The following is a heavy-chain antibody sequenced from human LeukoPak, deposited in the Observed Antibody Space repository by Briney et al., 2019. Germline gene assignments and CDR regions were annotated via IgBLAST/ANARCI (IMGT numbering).Heavy chain of an antibody. D-gene: IGHD2-2*01. CDR2: IKQDGSEK. CDR3: AREYCSSTSCHAYYFDY. J-gene: IGHJ4*02. V-gene: IGHV3-7*03. Sequence: GGSLRLSCAASGFTFSSYWMSWVRQAPGKGLEGVANIKQDGSEKYYVDSVKGRFTISRDNAKNSLYLQMNSLRAEDTAVYYCAREYCSSTSCHAYYFDYWGQGTLVTVSS. CDR1: GFTFSSYW.